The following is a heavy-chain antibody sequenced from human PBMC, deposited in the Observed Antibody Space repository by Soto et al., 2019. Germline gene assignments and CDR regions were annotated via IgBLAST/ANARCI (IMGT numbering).Heavy chain of an antibody. V-gene: IGHV4-34*01. CDR1: GGSFSGYY. D-gene: IGHD2-15*01. J-gene: IGHJ4*02. CDR2: INHSGST. Sequence: SETLSLTCAVYGGSFSGYYWSWIRQPPGKGLEWIGEINHSGSTNYSPSLKSRVTISVDTSKNQFPLKLSSVTAADTAVYYCARAEVLYCSGGSCSGDYFDYWGQGTLVTVSS. CDR3: ARAEVLYCSGGSCSGDYFDY.